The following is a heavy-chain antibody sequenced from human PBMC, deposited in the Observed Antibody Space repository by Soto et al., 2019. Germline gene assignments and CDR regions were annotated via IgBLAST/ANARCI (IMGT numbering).Heavy chain of an antibody. CDR3: ARDPEYQLLTPLGMDV. D-gene: IGHD2-2*01. CDR1: VYTFTSDG. CDR2: ISAYNGNT. J-gene: IGHJ6*02. V-gene: IGHV1-18*01. Sequence: QVQLVQSGAEVKKPGASVKVSCKASVYTFTSDGISWVRQAPGQGLEGMGWISAYNGNTNYAQKLQGRVTMTTDTNTSTAYMEMRSLRSDDTAVYYCARDPEYQLLTPLGMDVWGQGTTVTVSS.